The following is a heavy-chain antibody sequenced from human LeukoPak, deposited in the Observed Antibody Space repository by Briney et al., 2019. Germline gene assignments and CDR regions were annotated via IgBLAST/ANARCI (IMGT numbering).Heavy chain of an antibody. J-gene: IGHJ6*02. V-gene: IGHV1-3*01. CDR3: ARAAEGMVRGVIISISYYYYGMDV. D-gene: IGHD3-10*01. CDR2: INAGNGNT. Sequence: ASVKVSCKASGYTFTSYAMHWVRQAPGQRLEWMGWINAGNGNTKYSQKFQGRVTITRDTSASTAYMELSSLRSKDTAVYYCARAAEGMVRGVIISISYYYYGMDVWGQGTTVPSP. CDR1: GYTFTSYA.